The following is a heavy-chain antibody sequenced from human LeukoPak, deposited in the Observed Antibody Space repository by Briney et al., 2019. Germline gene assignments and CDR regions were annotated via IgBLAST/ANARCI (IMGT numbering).Heavy chain of an antibody. Sequence: GGSLRVSCAASGFTFSNSAMGWVRQAPGKGLEWVSAISTSDGSTYYADAVKGRFTISRDNSNNTLYLQMNSLRAEDTAVYYCARAVDFWSGYPQPNWFDPWGQGTLVTVSS. D-gene: IGHD3-3*01. CDR1: GFTFSNSA. J-gene: IGHJ5*02. V-gene: IGHV3-23*01. CDR2: ISTSDGST. CDR3: ARAVDFWSGYPQPNWFDP.